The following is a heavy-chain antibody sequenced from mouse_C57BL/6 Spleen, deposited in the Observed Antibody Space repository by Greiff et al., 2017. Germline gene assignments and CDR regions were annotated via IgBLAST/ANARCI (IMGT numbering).Heavy chain of an antibody. CDR1: GYSFTDYN. CDR3: ARSGENRYGNYEDY. Sequence: LVESGPELVKPGASVKISCKASGYSFTDYNMNWVKQSNGKNLEWIGVINPNYGTTSYNQKFKGKATLTVDQSSSTAYMQLNSLTSEDSAVYYCARSGENRYGNYEDYWGQGTTLTVSS. CDR2: INPNYGTT. V-gene: IGHV1-39*01. J-gene: IGHJ2*01. D-gene: IGHD2-10*02.